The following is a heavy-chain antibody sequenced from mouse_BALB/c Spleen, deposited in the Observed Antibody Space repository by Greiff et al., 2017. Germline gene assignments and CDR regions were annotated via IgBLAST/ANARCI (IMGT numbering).Heavy chain of an antibody. J-gene: IGHJ3*01. CDR2: ISSGGSYT. Sequence: EVQVVASGGGLVKPGGSLKLSCAASGFTFSSYAMSWVRQSPEKRLEWVAEISSGGSYTYYPDTVTGRFTISRDNAKNTLYLDMSSLRSEDTAMYDGASRAAQFAYWGQGTLVTVSA. CDR3: ASRAAQFAY. V-gene: IGHV5-9-4*01. CDR1: GFTFSSYA.